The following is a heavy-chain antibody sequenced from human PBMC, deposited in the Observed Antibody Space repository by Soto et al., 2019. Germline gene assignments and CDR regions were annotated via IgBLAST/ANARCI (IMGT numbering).Heavy chain of an antibody. Sequence: SETLSLTCAVSGGSISGYYLSWIRQPPGKGLEWIGYIYYSGSTNYNPSLKSRVTISVDTSKNQFSLKLSSVTAADTAVYYCAREACSSTSCYTDNWFGPHGEGTLV. D-gene: IGHD2-2*02. CDR2: IYYSGST. CDR3: AREACSSTSCYTDNWFGP. V-gene: IGHV4-59*01. J-gene: IGHJ5*02. CDR1: GGSISGYY.